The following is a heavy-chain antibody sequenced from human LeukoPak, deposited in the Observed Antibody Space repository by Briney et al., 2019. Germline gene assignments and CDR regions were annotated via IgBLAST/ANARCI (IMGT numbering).Heavy chain of an antibody. CDR2: IIPIFGTA. Sequence: GSSVKVSCKASGGTFSSYAISWVRQAPGQGLEWMGAIIPIFGTANYAQKFQGRVTITADESTSTAYMELSSLRSEDTAVYYCARVQSRYCSGGSCYRDAFDIWGQGTMVTVSS. V-gene: IGHV1-69*01. D-gene: IGHD2-15*01. J-gene: IGHJ3*02. CDR3: ARVQSRYCSGGSCYRDAFDI. CDR1: GGTFSSYA.